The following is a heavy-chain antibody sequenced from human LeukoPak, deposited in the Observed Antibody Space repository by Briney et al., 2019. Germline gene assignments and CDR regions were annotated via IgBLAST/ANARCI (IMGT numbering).Heavy chain of an antibody. Sequence: PGGSLRLSCAASGFTFSSYSMNWVRQAPGKGLEWVSYISSSSSTIYYADSVKGRFTISRDNAKNSLYLQMNSLRAEDTAVYYCARVMREDDYVWGSYRGMFDYWGQGTLVTVSS. V-gene: IGHV3-48*01. D-gene: IGHD3-16*02. CDR1: GFTFSSYS. CDR3: ARVMREDDYVWGSYRGMFDY. J-gene: IGHJ4*02. CDR2: ISSSSSTI.